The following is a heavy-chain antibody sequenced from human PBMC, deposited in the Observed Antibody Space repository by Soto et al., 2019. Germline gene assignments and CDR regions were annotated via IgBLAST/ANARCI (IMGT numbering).Heavy chain of an antibody. CDR3: ARAGSGSGWYDY. J-gene: IGHJ4*02. V-gene: IGHV3-33*01. D-gene: IGHD6-19*01. CDR1: GFTFSTSG. Sequence: GGSLRLSCAASGFTFSTSGMHWVRQAPGKGLEWVAAIWYDESNKDDADSVKGRFTISRDLSKNTLYLQINSLRAEDTAVYYCARAGSGSGWYDYWGQGTLVTVSS. CDR2: IWYDESNK.